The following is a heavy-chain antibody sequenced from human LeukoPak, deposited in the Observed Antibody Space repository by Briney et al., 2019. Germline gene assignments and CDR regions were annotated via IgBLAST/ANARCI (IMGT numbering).Heavy chain of an antibody. D-gene: IGHD6-19*01. CDR3: AIAVAGYYYYGMDV. CDR2: IYYNGST. Sequence: SETLSLTCTVSGGSISSSSYYWGWIRQPPGKGLEWIGSIYYNGSTYYNPSLKSRVTISVDTSKNQFSLKLSSVTAADTAVYYCAIAVAGYYYYGMDVWGQGTTVTVSS. V-gene: IGHV4-39*07. CDR1: GGSISSSSYY. J-gene: IGHJ6*02.